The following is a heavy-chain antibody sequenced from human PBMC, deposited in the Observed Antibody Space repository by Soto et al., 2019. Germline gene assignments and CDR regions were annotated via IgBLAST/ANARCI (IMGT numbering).Heavy chain of an antibody. CDR1: GFTFSTHW. V-gene: IGHV3-7*05. CDR2: INQDGSEK. J-gene: IGHJ4*02. D-gene: IGHD6-19*01. Sequence: EVQLVESGGALVQPGGSLRLSCAASGFTFSTHWMSWVRQAPGKGLEWVANINQDGSEKYYVDSVKGRFTISRDNAKNSLYLQMNSLRAEDTAVYYWARDRYSSGWHDYWGQGTLVTVSS. CDR3: ARDRYSSGWHDY.